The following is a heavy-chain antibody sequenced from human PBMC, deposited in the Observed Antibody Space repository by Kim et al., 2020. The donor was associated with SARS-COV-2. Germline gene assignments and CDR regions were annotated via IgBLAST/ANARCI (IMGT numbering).Heavy chain of an antibody. D-gene: IGHD2-21*02. CDR3: ARGGDPIYYYYGMDV. V-gene: IGHV1-69*01. Sequence: QQFQGRVTITADESTSTAYMELSSLRSEDTAVYYCARGGDPIYYYYGMDVWGQGTTVTVSS. J-gene: IGHJ6*02.